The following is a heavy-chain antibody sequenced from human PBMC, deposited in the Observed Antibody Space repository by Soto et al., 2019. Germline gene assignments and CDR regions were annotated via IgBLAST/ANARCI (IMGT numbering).Heavy chain of an antibody. J-gene: IGHJ4*02. Sequence: SQTLSLTCAISGDSVSSNSAAWNWIRQSPSRGLEWLGRTYYRSKWYNEYAVSVKSRITINSDASKNQFSLQLNSVTPEDTAVYYCARAGTYSSSAIDYWGQGTLVTVSS. V-gene: IGHV6-1*01. D-gene: IGHD6-6*01. CDR3: ARAGTYSSSAIDY. CDR1: GDSVSSNSAA. CDR2: TYYRSKWYN.